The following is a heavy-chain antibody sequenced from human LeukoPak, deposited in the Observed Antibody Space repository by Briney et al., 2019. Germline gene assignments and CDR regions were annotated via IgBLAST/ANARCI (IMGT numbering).Heavy chain of an antibody. J-gene: IGHJ4*02. CDR1: GFSFSSYE. Sequence: GGSLRLSCAASGFSFSSYETNWVRQAPGKGLEWVSYISGSGSTIYYADSVKGRFTISRDNAKNSLYLQMNSLRAEDTAVYYCARAIVVVAAPLDYWGQGTLVIVSS. D-gene: IGHD2-15*01. CDR2: ISGSGSTI. CDR3: ARAIVVVAAPLDY. V-gene: IGHV3-48*03.